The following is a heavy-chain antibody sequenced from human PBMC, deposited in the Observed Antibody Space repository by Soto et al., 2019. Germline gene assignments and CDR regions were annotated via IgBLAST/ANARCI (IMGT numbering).Heavy chain of an antibody. Sequence: ASVKVYCKASGYTFTGYYMHWVRQAPGQRLEWMGWINAGNGNTKYSQKFQGRVTITSDTSASTAYMGLSSLRSEDTAVYFCARGVENIVVVLDVFGYYGMDVWGQGTTVTVSS. CDR3: ARGVENIVVVLDVFGYYGMDV. D-gene: IGHD2-2*01. J-gene: IGHJ6*02. CDR2: INAGNGNT. V-gene: IGHV1-3*01. CDR1: GYTFTGYY.